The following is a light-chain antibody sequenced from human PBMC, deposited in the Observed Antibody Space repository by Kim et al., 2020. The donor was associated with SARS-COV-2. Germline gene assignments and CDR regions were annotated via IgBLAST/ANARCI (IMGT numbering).Light chain of an antibody. CDR3: CSYAGSATWV. CDR1: SSDVGSYNL. V-gene: IGLV2-23*02. J-gene: IGLJ3*02. Sequence: QSALTQPASVSGSPGQSITISCTGTSSDVGSYNLVSWYQQHPGKAPKLMIYDVSERPSGVSNRFSGSKSGNTASLTISGLQAEDEADYYCCSYAGSATWVFGGGTQLTVL. CDR2: DVS.